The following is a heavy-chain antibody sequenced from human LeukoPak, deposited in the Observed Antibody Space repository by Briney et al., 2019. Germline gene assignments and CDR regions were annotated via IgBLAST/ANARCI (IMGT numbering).Heavy chain of an antibody. Sequence: GGSLRLSCAASGFTFSIYWMHWVRQAPGKGLVWVSRINSDGSSTSYADSVKGRFTISRDNAKNTLYLQMNSLRAEDTAVYYCARGLLSSWVARADWFDPWGQGTLVTVSS. CDR1: GFTFSIYW. J-gene: IGHJ5*02. CDR3: ARGLLSSWVARADWFDP. D-gene: IGHD6-13*01. V-gene: IGHV3-74*01. CDR2: INSDGSST.